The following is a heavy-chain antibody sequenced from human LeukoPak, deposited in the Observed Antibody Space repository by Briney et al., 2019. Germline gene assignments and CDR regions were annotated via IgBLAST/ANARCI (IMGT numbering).Heavy chain of an antibody. Sequence: SETLSLTCTVSGGSISSSSYYWGWIRQPPGKGLEWIGSIYYSGSTYYNPSLKSRVTISVDTSKNQFSLKLSSVTAADTAVYYCARNSYYYDSSVYTYYYYMDVWGKGTTVTVSS. CDR3: ARNSYYYDSSVYTYYYYMDV. J-gene: IGHJ6*03. V-gene: IGHV4-39*07. D-gene: IGHD3-22*01. CDR2: IYYSGST. CDR1: GGSISSSSYY.